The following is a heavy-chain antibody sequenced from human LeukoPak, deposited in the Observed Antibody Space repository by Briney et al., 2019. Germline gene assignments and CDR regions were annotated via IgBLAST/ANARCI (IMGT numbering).Heavy chain of an antibody. Sequence: ASVKVSCKASGYTFTSYYMHWVRQAPGQGLEWMGIINPSGGSTSYAQKFQGRVTMTRDMSTSTVYMELSSLRSEDTAVHYCARYGGNDAFDIWGQGTMVTVSS. V-gene: IGHV1-46*01. D-gene: IGHD4-23*01. J-gene: IGHJ3*02. CDR1: GYTFTSYY. CDR2: INPSGGST. CDR3: ARYGGNDAFDI.